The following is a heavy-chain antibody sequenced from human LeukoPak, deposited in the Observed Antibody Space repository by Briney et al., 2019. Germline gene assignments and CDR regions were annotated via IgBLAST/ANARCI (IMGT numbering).Heavy chain of an antibody. D-gene: IGHD1-26*01. Sequence: ASVKVSCKASGYTFTSYGISWVRQAPGQGLEWMGWINTNTGNPTYAQGFTGRFVFSLDTSVSTAYLQISSLKAEDTAVYYCARGELQYYFDYWGQGTLVTVSS. J-gene: IGHJ4*02. CDR3: ARGELQYYFDY. CDR2: INTNTGNP. V-gene: IGHV7-4-1*02. CDR1: GYTFTSYG.